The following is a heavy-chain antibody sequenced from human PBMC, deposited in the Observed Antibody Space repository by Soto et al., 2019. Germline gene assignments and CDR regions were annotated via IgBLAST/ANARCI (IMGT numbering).Heavy chain of an antibody. D-gene: IGHD3-3*01. CDR3: ARDSAEYYDFWSGYPSYYYGMDV. Sequence: GVSLRLSCAASGFTFSSYWMSWVRQAPGKGLEWVANIKQDGSEKYYVDSVKGRFTISRDNAKNSLYLQMNSLRAEDTAVYYCARDSAEYYDFWSGYPSYYYGMDVWGQGTTVTVSS. CDR1: GFTFSSYW. CDR2: IKQDGSEK. J-gene: IGHJ6*02. V-gene: IGHV3-7*01.